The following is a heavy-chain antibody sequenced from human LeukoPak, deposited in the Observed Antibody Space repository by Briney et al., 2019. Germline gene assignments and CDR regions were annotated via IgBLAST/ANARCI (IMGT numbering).Heavy chain of an antibody. V-gene: IGHV3-33*01. CDR1: GFTSSSYG. D-gene: IGHD5-12*01. CDR3: ARDLDIVATIGY. Sequence: PGRSLRLSCAASGFTSSSYGMHWVRQAPGKGLEWVAVIWYDGSNKYYADSVKGRFTISRDNSKNTLYLQMNSLRAEDTAVYYCARDLDIVATIGYWGQGTLVTVSS. J-gene: IGHJ4*02. CDR2: IWYDGSNK.